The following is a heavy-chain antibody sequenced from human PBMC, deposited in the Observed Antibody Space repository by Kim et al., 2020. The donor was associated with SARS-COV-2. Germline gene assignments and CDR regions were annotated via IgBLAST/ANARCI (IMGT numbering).Heavy chain of an antibody. CDR3: ARDVSSGYDYNFCFYGLDV. CDR1: GGTFSHHA. Sequence: SVKVSCKTSGGTFSHHAINWVRQAPGKGLEWMGGIIPIFGASHYARDFKDRVIISADESTNTVYMDLSSLRSEDSATYYCARDVSSGYDYNFCFYGLDVWGQGTTVTVAS. V-gene: IGHV1-69*13. D-gene: IGHD5-12*01. J-gene: IGHJ6*02. CDR2: IIPIFGAS.